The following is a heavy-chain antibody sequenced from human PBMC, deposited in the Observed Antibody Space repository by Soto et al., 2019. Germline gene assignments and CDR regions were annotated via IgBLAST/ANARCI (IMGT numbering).Heavy chain of an antibody. CDR3: ATERVGDYFDY. CDR1: GYTFTSYD. J-gene: IGHJ4*02. Sequence: ASVKVSCKASGYTFTSYDINWVRQATGQGLEWMGWMNPNSGNTGYAQKFQGRVTMTRNTSTDTAYMELSSLRSEDTAVYYCATERVGDYFDYWGQGTLVTVSS. V-gene: IGHV1-8*01. CDR2: MNPNSGNT. D-gene: IGHD1-26*01.